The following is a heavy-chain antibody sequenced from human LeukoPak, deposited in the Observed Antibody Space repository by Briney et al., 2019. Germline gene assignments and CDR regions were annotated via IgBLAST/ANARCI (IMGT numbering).Heavy chain of an antibody. J-gene: IGHJ4*02. D-gene: IGHD4/OR15-4a*01. CDR3: ARGTNYGPYYFDY. CDR2: INHSGST. Sequence: SETLSLTCAVYGGSFSGYYWSWIRQPPGKGLEWIGEINHSGSTNYNPSLKSRVTISVDTSKNQFSLKLSSVTAADTAVYYCARGTNYGPYYFDYWGQGTLVTVSS. V-gene: IGHV4-34*01. CDR1: GGSFSGYY.